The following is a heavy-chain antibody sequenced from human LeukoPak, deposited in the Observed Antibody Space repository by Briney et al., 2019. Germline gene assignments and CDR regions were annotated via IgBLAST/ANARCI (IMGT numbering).Heavy chain of an antibody. CDR1: GFTFSSYS. J-gene: IGHJ3*02. CDR2: ISSSSSYI. CDR3: ARDHQGAFDI. Sequence: GGSLRLSCAASGFTFSSYSMNWVRQAPGKGLGWVSSISSSSSYIYYADSVKGRFTISRDNAKNSLYLQMNSLRAEDTAVYYCARDHQGAFDIWGQGTMVTVSS. V-gene: IGHV3-21*01. D-gene: IGHD2-2*01.